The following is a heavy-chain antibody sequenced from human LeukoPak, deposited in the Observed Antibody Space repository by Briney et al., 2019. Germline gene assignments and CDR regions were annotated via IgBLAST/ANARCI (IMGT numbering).Heavy chain of an antibody. CDR2: ISGSGEST. Sequence: GGSLRLSCAACGFTFRSYPMSWVRQAPGKGLEWVSSISGSGESTYYADSVKGRFTISRDNSKNTLYLQMNSLRAEDTAVYYCAKRDWTEVEYFQHWGQGTLVTVSS. CDR3: AKRDWTEVEYFQH. CDR1: GFTFRSYP. D-gene: IGHD1-1*01. J-gene: IGHJ1*01. V-gene: IGHV3-23*01.